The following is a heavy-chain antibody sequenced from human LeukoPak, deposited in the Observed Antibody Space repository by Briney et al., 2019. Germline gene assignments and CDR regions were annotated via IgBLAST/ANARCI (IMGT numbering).Heavy chain of an antibody. CDR3: ATDPGYSYAYLA. Sequence: ASVKVSCKVSGYTLTELSMHWVRQAPGKGLEWMGGFDPEDGETIYAQKFQGRVTMTEDTSTDTAYMELSSLRSEDTAVYDCATDPGYSYAYLAWGQGTLVTVSS. D-gene: IGHD5-18*01. J-gene: IGHJ5*02. V-gene: IGHV1-24*01. CDR1: GYTLTELS. CDR2: FDPEDGET.